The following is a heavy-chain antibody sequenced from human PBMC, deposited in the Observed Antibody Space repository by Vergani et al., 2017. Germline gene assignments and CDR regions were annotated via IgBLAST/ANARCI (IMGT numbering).Heavy chain of an antibody. D-gene: IGHD2-21*02. J-gene: IGHJ3*02. CDR1: GFTFSSYG. Sequence: QVQLVESGGGVVQPGRSLRLSCAASGFTFSSYGMHWVRQAPGKGLEWVAVIWYDGSNKYYADYVNGRFTISRDNSKNKLYLKMNSLRAEDTAVYYCAREGGYCGGDCYSGPSPYDAFDIWGQGTMVTVSS. CDR3: AREGGYCGGDCYSGPSPYDAFDI. V-gene: IGHV3-33*01. CDR2: IWYDGSNK.